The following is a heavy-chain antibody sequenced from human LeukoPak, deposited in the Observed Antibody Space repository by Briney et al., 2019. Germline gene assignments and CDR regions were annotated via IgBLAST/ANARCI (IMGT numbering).Heavy chain of an antibody. CDR2: ISSSSSTRSSSTTI. J-gene: IGHJ4*02. Sequence: GRSLRLSCAASGFTFSSYSMNWVRQAPGKGLEWVSYISSSSSTRSSSTTIYYADSVKGRFTISRDNAKNSLYLQMNSLRAEDTAVYYCARDRMSSSWYCDYWGQGTLVTVSS. CDR3: ARDRMSSSWYCDY. CDR1: GFTFSSYS. V-gene: IGHV3-48*04. D-gene: IGHD6-13*01.